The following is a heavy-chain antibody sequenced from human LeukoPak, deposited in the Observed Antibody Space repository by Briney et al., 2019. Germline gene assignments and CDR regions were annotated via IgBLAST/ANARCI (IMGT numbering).Heavy chain of an antibody. D-gene: IGHD2-2*02. CDR2: IYTSGST. Sequence: PSETLSLTCTVSVGTISSYYWSWIRQPPGKGLEWIGYIYTSGSTNYNPSLKRRVTISVDTSKNQFSLKLSSVTAAHTAVYYCARTDCSSTSCYTANWFDPWVQGTLVTVSS. CDR1: VGTISSYY. J-gene: IGHJ5*02. CDR3: ARTDCSSTSCYTANWFDP. V-gene: IGHV4-4*09.